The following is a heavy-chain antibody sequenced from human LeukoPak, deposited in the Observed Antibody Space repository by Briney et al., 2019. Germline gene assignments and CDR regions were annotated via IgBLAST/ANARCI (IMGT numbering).Heavy chain of an antibody. J-gene: IGHJ3*02. CDR3: ARDLALLPIVVVPAAPFPI. Sequence: PGGSLRLSCAASGFTFSSYSMNWVRQASGKGLEWVSSISSSSSYIYYADSVKGRFTISRDNAKNSLYLQMNSLRAEDTAVYYCARDLALLPIVVVPAAPFPIWGQGTMVTVSS. D-gene: IGHD2-2*01. CDR2: ISSSSSYI. CDR1: GFTFSSYS. V-gene: IGHV3-21*01.